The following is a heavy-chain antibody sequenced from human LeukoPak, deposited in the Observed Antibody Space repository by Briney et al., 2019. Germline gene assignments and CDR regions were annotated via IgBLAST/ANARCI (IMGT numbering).Heavy chain of an antibody. Sequence: PSETLSLTCTVSGGSISSRSYYWGWIRQPPGKGLEWLANIYSSGSTYQNPSLKSRVTISVGTSKTHFSLKLSSLTAADTAVYYCGSQFYDSSGYYFQHWGQGTLVTVSS. CDR3: GSQFYDSSGYYFQH. CDR1: GGSISSRSYY. CDR2: IYSSGST. D-gene: IGHD3-22*01. V-gene: IGHV4-39*02. J-gene: IGHJ1*01.